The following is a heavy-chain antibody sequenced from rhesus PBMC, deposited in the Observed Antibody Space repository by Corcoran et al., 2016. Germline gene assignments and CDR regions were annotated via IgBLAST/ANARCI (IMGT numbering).Heavy chain of an antibody. CDR3: ARGFDYGTY. J-gene: IGHJ4*01. CDR1: GYSISSGYG. D-gene: IGHD4-29*01. Sequence: QVQLQESGPGLVKPSETLSLTCAVSGYSISSGYGWSWIRQPPGKGLEWIGYIGGSSGSTHYNPSLKSRVTISKDTSKNQFSLKLSSVTAADTAVYYCARGFDYGTYWGQGVLVTVSS. CDR2: IGGSSGST. V-gene: IGHV4-127*01.